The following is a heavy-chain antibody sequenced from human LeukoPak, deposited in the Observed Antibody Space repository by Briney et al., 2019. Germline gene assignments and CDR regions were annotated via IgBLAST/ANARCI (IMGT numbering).Heavy chain of an antibody. CDR2: ISWNSGSI. Sequence: GGSLRLSCAASGFTFDDYAMHWVRQAPGKGLEWVSGISWNSGSIGYADSVKGRFTISRDNAKNSLYLQMNSLRAEDTALYYCAKDNWGERGTRDYFDYWGQGTLVTVSS. CDR3: AKDNWGERGTRDYFDY. V-gene: IGHV3-9*01. J-gene: IGHJ4*02. D-gene: IGHD3-16*01. CDR1: GFTFDDYA.